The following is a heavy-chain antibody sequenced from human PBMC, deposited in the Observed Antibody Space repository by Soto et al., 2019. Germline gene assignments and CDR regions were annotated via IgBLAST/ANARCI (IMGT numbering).Heavy chain of an antibody. Sequence: SETLSLTCAVYGGSFSGYYWSWIRQPPGKGLEWIGEINHSGSTNYNPSLKSRVTISVDPAKHQFSLTVKSVTAADTALYYCASVRASASNLAPYYLDFWGQGALVTVSS. V-gene: IGHV4-34*01. J-gene: IGHJ4*02. D-gene: IGHD2-2*01. CDR3: ASVRASASNLAPYYLDF. CDR2: INHSGST. CDR1: GGSFSGYY.